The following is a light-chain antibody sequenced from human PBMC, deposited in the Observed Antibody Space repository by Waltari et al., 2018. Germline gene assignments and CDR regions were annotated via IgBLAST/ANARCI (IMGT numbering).Light chain of an antibody. CDR2: EAT. V-gene: IGLV2-23*01. CDR1: SSDIGTYNF. CDR3: CSYAGGTAYV. J-gene: IGLJ1*01. Sequence: SALTQPAPVSGSPGQSIPISCTGTSSDIGTYNFVSWYQEYPGKSPKLILDEATKRPSGVSDRFSASRSGNTASLTISGLQADDEADYSCCSYAGGTAYVFGTGTRVTVL.